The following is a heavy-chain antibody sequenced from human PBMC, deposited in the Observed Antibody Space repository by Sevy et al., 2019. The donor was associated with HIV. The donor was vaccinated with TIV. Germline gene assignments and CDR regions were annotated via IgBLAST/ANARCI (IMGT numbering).Heavy chain of an antibody. CDR1: EFMFSSYA. V-gene: IGHV3-30*04. J-gene: IGHJ4*02. CDR2: ISHDGTNK. D-gene: IGHD3-10*01. Sequence: GGSLRLSCAASEFMFSSYAMHWVRQGPGKGLEWVAIISHDGTNKSYADSVEGRFTVSRDNSRNTLYLHMNSLRAEDTAVYYCASFPITMVRGIRDYCGQGTLVTVS. CDR3: ASFPITMVRGIRDY.